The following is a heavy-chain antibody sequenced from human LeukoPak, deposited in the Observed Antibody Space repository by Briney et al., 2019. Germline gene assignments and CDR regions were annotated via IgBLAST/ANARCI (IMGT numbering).Heavy chain of an antibody. D-gene: IGHD5-24*01. J-gene: IGHJ1*01. CDR1: GGSISSSSYY. CDR2: IYYSGST. CDR3: ATGRDAYNWYFQH. V-gene: IGHV4-39*07. Sequence: SETLSLTCTVSGGSISSSSYYWGWIRQPPGKGLEWIGSIYYSGSTYYNPSLKSRVTISVDTSKNQFSLKLNSLTAADTAVYNCATGRDAYNWYFQHWGQGTLVTVSS.